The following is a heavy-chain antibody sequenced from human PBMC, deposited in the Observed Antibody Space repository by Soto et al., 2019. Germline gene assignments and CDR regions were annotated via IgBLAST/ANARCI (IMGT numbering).Heavy chain of an antibody. CDR1: GFFFDNYA. Sequence: GGSLRLSCVTSGFFFDNYAMHWVRQAPGKGPEWVSGLSGNSDIVAYADSVKGRFTISRDNAKKSLYLQMNSLRAEDTAVYYCARGSPGSDKFYFDDWGQGTLVTVSS. V-gene: IGHV3-9*01. CDR2: LSGNSDIV. D-gene: IGHD5-12*01. J-gene: IGHJ4*02. CDR3: ARGSPGSDKFYFDD.